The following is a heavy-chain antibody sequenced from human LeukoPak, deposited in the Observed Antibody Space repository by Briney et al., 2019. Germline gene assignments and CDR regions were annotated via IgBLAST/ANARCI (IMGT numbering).Heavy chain of an antibody. CDR3: AKTEIQLWPTVYFDY. Sequence: SVKVSCKASGGTFGSYAISWVRQAPGQGLEWMGGIIPIFGTANYAQKFQGRVTITADESTSTAYMELSSLRSEDAAVYYCAKTEIQLWPTVYFDYWGQGTLVTVSS. D-gene: IGHD5-18*01. CDR1: GGTFGSYA. CDR2: IIPIFGTA. J-gene: IGHJ4*02. V-gene: IGHV1-69*13.